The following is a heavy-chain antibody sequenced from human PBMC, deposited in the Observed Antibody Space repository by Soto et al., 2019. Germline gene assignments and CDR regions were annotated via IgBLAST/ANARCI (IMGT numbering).Heavy chain of an antibody. J-gene: IGHJ6*03. CDR3: ARXXXXXTXXXXXXYXXV. CDR1: GFTVSSNY. CDR2: IYSGGNT. V-gene: IGHV3-66*01. Sequence: GSLRLSCAASGFTVSSNYMSWVRQAPGKGLEWVSVIYSGGNTYYADSVKGRFTISRDNSKNTLYLQMNSLRAEDTAVYYCARXXXXXTXXXXXXYXXVWGKGXTVTVSS.